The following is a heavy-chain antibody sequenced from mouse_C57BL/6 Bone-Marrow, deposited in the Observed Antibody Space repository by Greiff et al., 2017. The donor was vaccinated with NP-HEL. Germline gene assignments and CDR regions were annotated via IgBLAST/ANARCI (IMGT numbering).Heavy chain of an antibody. CDR1: GYTFTSYW. CDR3: TPLSPAWFAY. D-gene: IGHD2-3*01. V-gene: IGHV1-5*01. CDR2: IYPGNSDT. J-gene: IGHJ3*01. Sequence: VQLQQSGTVLARPGASVKMSCKTSGYTFTSYWMHWVKQRPGQGLEWIGAIYPGNSDTSYNQKFKGKAKLTAVTSASTAYMELSSLTNEDSAVYYCTPLSPAWFAYWGQGTLVTVSA.